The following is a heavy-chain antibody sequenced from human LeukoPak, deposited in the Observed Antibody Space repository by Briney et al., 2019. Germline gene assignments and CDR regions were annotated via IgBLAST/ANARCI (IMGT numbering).Heavy chain of an antibody. J-gene: IGHJ4*02. CDR1: GGSISSGGYS. D-gene: IGHD5-18*01. CDR2: IYHSGST. V-gene: IGHV4-30-2*01. CDR3: ARSRGYSYGTTFLDY. Sequence: SETLSLTCAVSGGSISSGGYSWSWIRQPPGKGLEWIGYIYHSGSTNYNPSLKSRVTISVDTSKTQFSLKLSSVTAADTAVYYCARSRGYSYGTTFLDYWGQGTLVTVSS.